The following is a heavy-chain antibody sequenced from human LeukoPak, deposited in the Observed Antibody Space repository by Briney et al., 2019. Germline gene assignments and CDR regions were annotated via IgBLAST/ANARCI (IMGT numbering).Heavy chain of an antibody. CDR1: GGSFSGYY. V-gene: IGHV4-34*01. Sequence: SSETLSLTCAVYGGSFSGYYWSWIRQPPGKGLEWIGEINHSGSTNYNPSLKSRVTISVDTSKSQFSLKLSSVTAADTAVYYCARRGLLASEYSSSSGVDYWGQGTLVTVSS. D-gene: IGHD6-6*01. CDR2: INHSGST. CDR3: ARRGLLASEYSSSSGVDY. J-gene: IGHJ4*02.